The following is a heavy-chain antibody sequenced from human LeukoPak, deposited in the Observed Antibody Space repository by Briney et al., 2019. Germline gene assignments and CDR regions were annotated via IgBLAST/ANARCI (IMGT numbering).Heavy chain of an antibody. J-gene: IGHJ4*02. CDR1: GGTFSSYA. V-gene: IGHV1-69*01. CDR2: IIPIFGTA. CDR3: ARGTSTFYNNKDFWGGSHLGY. Sequence: ASVKVSCKASGGTFSSYAISWVRQAPGQGLEWMGGIIPIFGTANYAQKFQGRVTITADESTSTAYMELSSLRSEDTAVYYCARGTSTFYNNKDFWGGSHLGYWGQGTLVTVSS. D-gene: IGHD3-3*01.